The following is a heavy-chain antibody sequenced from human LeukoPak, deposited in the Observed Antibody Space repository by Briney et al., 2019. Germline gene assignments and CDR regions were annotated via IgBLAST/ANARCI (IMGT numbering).Heavy chain of an antibody. Sequence: GASVKVSCKASGYTFTSYYMHWVRQAPGQGLEWMGIINPSGGSTTYAQKFQGRVTMTRDMSTSTVYMELSSLRSEDTAVYYCARDRSGYCSTTSCYILGYWGQGTLVTVSS. CDR2: INPSGGST. CDR3: ARDRSGYCSTTSCYILGY. V-gene: IGHV1-46*01. CDR1: GYTFTSYY. D-gene: IGHD2-2*02. J-gene: IGHJ4*02.